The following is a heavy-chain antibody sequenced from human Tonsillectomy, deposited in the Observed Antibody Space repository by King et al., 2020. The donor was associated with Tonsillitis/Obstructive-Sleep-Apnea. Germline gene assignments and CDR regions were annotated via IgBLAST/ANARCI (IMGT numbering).Heavy chain of an antibody. J-gene: IGHJ4*02. V-gene: IGHV4-34*01. CDR3: ARMHPTGEFDY. D-gene: IGHD7-27*01. CDR1: GGFFSGYY. Sequence: VQLQQGGAGLLKPSETLSLTCAVYGGFFSGYYCSWIRQPPGKGLEWIGEINHSGSTNYNPSPKSRVTISVDTSKNQFSLKLTSVTAADTAVYYCARMHPTGEFDYWGQGTLVTVSS. CDR2: INHSGST.